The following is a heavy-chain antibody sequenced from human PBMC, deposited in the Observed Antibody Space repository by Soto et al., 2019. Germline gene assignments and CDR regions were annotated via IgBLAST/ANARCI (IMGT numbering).Heavy chain of an antibody. CDR3: ARAIDYYDSSGYPQTQFAY. Sequence: QVQLVQSGAEVKKPGSSVKVSCKASGGTFSSYAISWVRQAPGQGLEWMGGIIPIFGTANYAQKLQGRVTITADESKSPAYMELSSLRSEDTAVYYCARAIDYYDSSGYPQTQFAYWGQGTLVTVSP. CDR1: GGTFSSYA. D-gene: IGHD3-22*01. V-gene: IGHV1-69*01. J-gene: IGHJ4*02. CDR2: IIPIFGTA.